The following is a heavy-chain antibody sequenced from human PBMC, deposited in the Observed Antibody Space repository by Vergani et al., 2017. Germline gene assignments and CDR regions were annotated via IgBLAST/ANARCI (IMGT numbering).Heavy chain of an antibody. CDR2: ISSNGGIT. CDR1: GFTFSSYA. D-gene: IGHD3-10*01. CDR3: VEDDSGRYDSXLDY. V-gene: IGHV3-64D*06. Sequence: EVQLVESGGGLVQPGGSLRLSCSASGFTFSSYAMHWVRQAPGKGLEYVSAISSNGGITYYADSVKGRFTISRDNSKNTLYLQMRSLRAEDTAVYYCVEDDSGRYDSXLDYWGQGTLVTVSS. J-gene: IGHJ4*02.